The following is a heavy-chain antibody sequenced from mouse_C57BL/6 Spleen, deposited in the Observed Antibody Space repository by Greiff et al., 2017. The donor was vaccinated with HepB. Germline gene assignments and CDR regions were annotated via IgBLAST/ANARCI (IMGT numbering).Heavy chain of an antibody. CDR3: VYSNYPYYAMDY. J-gene: IGHJ4*01. V-gene: IGHV1-82*01. Sequence: QVQLQQSGPELVKPGASVKISCKASGYAFSSSWMNWVKQRPGKGLEWIGRIYPGDGDTNYNGKFKGKATLTADKSSSTANMQLSSLTSEDSAVYFCVYSNYPYYAMDYWVKEPQSPSPQ. CDR2: IYPGDGDT. CDR1: GYAFSSSW. D-gene: IGHD2-5*01.